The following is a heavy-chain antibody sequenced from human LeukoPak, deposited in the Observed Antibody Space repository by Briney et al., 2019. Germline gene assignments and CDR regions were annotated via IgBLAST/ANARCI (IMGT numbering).Heavy chain of an antibody. D-gene: IGHD3-10*01. Sequence: PGGSLRLSCAASGFTFSSYWMSWVRQAPGKGLELVANIKQDGSEKYYVDSVKGRFTISRDNAKNSLYLQMNSLRAEDTAVYYCARDREEPAAGYGSGSWGQGTLVTVSS. CDR2: IKQDGSEK. V-gene: IGHV3-7*01. CDR3: ARDREEPAAGYGSGS. J-gene: IGHJ4*02. CDR1: GFTFSSYW.